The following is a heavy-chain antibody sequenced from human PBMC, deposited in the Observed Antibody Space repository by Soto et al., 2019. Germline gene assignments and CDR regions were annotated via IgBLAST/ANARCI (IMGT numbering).Heavy chain of an antibody. V-gene: IGHV3-23*01. CDR2: ISGSGGST. J-gene: IGHJ4*02. CDR1: GFTFSSYA. Sequence: EVQLLESGGGLVQPGGSLRLSCAASGFTFSSYAMSWVRQAPGKGLELVSAISGSGGSTYYADSVKGRFTISRYNSKNTLYLQMNSLRAEDTAVYYCATLLGYCSGGSCYDDGGQGTLVTVSS. D-gene: IGHD2-15*01. CDR3: ATLLGYCSGGSCYDD.